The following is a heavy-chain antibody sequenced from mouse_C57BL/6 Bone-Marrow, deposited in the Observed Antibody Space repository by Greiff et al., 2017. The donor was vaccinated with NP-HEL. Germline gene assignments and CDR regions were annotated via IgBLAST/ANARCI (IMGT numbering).Heavy chain of an antibody. CDR1: GYTFTSYW. D-gene: IGHD2-2*01. CDR2: IYPSDSET. J-gene: IGHJ2*01. Sequence: VRLQQPGAELVRPGSSVKLSCKASGYTFTSYWMDWVKQRPGQGLEWIGNIYPSDSETHYNQKFKDKATLTVDKSSSTAYMQLSSLTSEDSAVYYCARGYAYYFDYWGQGTTLTVSS. CDR3: ARGYAYYFDY. V-gene: IGHV1-61*01.